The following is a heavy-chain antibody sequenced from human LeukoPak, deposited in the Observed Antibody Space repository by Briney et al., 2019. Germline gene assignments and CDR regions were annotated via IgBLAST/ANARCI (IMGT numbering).Heavy chain of an antibody. CDR3: ARGWLPLGDY. CDR1: GYSISSGYY. J-gene: IGHJ4*02. CDR2: IYHSGST. V-gene: IGHV4-38-2*02. Sequence: KPSETLSLTCTVSGYSISSGYYWGWIRQPPGKGLEWIGSIYHSGSTYYNPSLKSRVTISVDTSKNQFSLKLSSVTAADTAVYYCARGWLPLGDYWGQGTLVTVSS. D-gene: IGHD5-24*01.